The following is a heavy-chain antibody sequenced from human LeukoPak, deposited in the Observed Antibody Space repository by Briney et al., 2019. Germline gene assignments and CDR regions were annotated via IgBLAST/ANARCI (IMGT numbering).Heavy chain of an antibody. CDR2: IYTSGST. J-gene: IGHJ5*02. V-gene: IGHV4-61*02. D-gene: IGHD6-19*01. Sequence: SETLSLTCAVSGGSISSGGYSWSWIRQPPGKGLEWIGRIYTSGSTNYNPSLKSRVTMSVDTSKNQFPLKLSSVTAADTAVYYCARSTRRTVAGSYWFDPWGQGTLVTVSS. CDR3: ARSTRRTVAGSYWFDP. CDR1: GGSISSGGYS.